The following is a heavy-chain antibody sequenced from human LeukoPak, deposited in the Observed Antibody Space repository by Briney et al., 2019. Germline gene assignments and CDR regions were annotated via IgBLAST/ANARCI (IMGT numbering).Heavy chain of an antibody. Sequence: PGGSLRLSCAASGFTFSSYAMSWVRQAPGKGLEWVSAISGSGGSTYYADSVKGRFTISRDNSKNTLYLQMNSLRAEDTAVYYCAKAPGGPSRTSYSSGWYSSVWYYFDYWGQGTLVTVSS. V-gene: IGHV3-23*01. J-gene: IGHJ4*02. D-gene: IGHD6-19*01. CDR1: GFTFSSYA. CDR2: ISGSGGST. CDR3: AKAPGGPSRTSYSSGWYSSVWYYFDY.